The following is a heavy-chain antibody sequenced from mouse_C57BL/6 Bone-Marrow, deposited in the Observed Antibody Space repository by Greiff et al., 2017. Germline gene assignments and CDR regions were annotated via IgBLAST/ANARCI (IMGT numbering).Heavy chain of an antibody. Sequence: EVQLQQSGPELVKPGASVKISCKASGYTFTDYYMNWVKQSHGKSLEWIGDINPNNGGTSYNQKFKGKATLTVDKSSSTAYMELRSLTSEDSAVYYCALWCAYWGQGTLVTVSA. V-gene: IGHV1-26*01. CDR3: ALWCAY. CDR2: INPNNGGT. J-gene: IGHJ3*01. CDR1: GYTFTDYY.